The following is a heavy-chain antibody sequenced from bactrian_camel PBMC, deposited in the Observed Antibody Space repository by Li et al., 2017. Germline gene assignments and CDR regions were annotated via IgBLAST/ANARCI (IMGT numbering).Heavy chain of an antibody. V-gene: IGHV3S54*01. CDR1: GNTYSLNC. CDR3: AAEPGTWGRLRPADFTY. D-gene: IGHD6*01. Sequence: VESGGGSVQAGTSLTLTCAASGNTYSLNCLGWFRQAPGKEPEGIAAIRTGDGRTFYTPSAQGRFTISRDNEENTMSLQMNSLKTEDAAMYYCAAEPGTWGRLRPADFTYWGQGTQVTVS. J-gene: IGHJ4*01. CDR2: IRTGDGRT.